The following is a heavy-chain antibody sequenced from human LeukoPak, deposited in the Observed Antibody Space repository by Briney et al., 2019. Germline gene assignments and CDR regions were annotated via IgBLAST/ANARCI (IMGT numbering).Heavy chain of an antibody. CDR1: GFTFSSYG. D-gene: IGHD1-14*01. J-gene: IGHJ5*02. V-gene: IGHV3-23*01. CDR3: AKPLLRQLNHGGFDP. Sequence: GGTLRLSCAASGFTFSSYGMSWVRQAPGKGLEWVSAISGSGGSTYYADSVKGRFTISRDNSKNTLYLQMNSLRAEDTAVYYCAKPLLRQLNHGGFDPWGQGTLVTVSS. CDR2: ISGSGGST.